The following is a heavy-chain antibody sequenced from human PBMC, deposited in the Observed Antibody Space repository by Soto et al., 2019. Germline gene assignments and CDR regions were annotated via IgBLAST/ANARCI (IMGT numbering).Heavy chain of an antibody. V-gene: IGHV1-18*01. D-gene: IGHD3-16*01. CDR2: ISAYNGNT. J-gene: IGHJ4*02. CDR3: ARDPALGGPFDY. Sequence: QVQLVQSGAEVKKPGASVKVSCKASGYTFNSYGISWVRQAPGQGLEWMGWISAYNGNTKYAQKVQGXVPISTXXSTSTAYMELRSLRSDDTAVYYCARDPALGGPFDYWGQGTLVTVSS. CDR1: GYTFNSYG.